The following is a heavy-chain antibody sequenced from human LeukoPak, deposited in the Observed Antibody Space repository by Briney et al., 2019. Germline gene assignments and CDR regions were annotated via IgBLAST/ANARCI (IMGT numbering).Heavy chain of an antibody. CDR1: GFTFSRYS. CDR3: ARDRWHDGFDY. D-gene: IGHD1-1*01. V-gene: IGHV3-48*02. CDR2: ISSSSRTM. Sequence: GGSLRLSCAASGFTFSRYSMNGVRQAPGKGLEGVSYISSSSRTMYYADSVKGRFTISRDNAKNSLYLQMNSLRDDDTAVYYCARDRWHDGFDYWGQGTLVTVSS. J-gene: IGHJ4*02.